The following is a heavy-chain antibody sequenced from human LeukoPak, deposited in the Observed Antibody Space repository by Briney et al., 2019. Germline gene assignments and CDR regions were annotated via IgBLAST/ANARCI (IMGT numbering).Heavy chain of an antibody. CDR2: IYSGGST. CDR1: GFTVSSNY. Sequence: GGSLRLSCAASGFTVSSNYMSWVRQAPGEGLEWVSVIYSGGSTYYADSVKGRFTISRDNSKNTLYLQMNSLRAEDTAVYYCARAGCSGGSCYHNWFDPWGQGTLVTVSS. CDR3: ARAGCSGGSCYHNWFDP. J-gene: IGHJ5*02. D-gene: IGHD2-15*01. V-gene: IGHV3-53*01.